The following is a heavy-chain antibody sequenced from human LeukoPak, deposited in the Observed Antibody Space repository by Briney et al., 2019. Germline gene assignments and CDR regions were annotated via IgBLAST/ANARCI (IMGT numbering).Heavy chain of an antibody. V-gene: IGHV4-34*01. J-gene: IGHJ4*02. CDR3: ARRDSSGYYSYVFDY. CDR1: GGSFSGYY. Sequence: SETLSLTCAVYGGSFSGYYWSWIRQPPGKGLEWIGEINHSGSTNYNPSLKSRVTISVDTPKNQFSLKLSSVTAADTAVYYCARRDSSGYYSYVFDYWGQGTLVTVSS. CDR2: INHSGST. D-gene: IGHD3-22*01.